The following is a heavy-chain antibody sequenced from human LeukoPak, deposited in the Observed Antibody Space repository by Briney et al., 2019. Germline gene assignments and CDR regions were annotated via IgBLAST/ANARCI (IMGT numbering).Heavy chain of an antibody. CDR3: ARGITTVTTGPFDY. D-gene: IGHD4-17*01. CDR2: IWYDGSNK. J-gene: IGHJ4*02. CDR1: GFTFSSYG. Sequence: PGGSLRLSCAASGFTFSSYGMHWVRQAPGKGLEWVAVIWYDGSNKYYADSVRGRFTISSDNSKNTLYLQMNSLRAEDTAVYFCARGITTVTTGPFDYWGQGTLVTVSS. V-gene: IGHV3-33*01.